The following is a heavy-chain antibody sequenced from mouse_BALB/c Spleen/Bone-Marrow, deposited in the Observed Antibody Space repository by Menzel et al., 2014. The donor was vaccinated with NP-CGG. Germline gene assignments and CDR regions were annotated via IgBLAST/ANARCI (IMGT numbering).Heavy chain of an antibody. Sequence: QDHVKQSGAEKEKNGEEGKRKRKASGYTFSSDYMYWVKQRPGQGLEWIGEINPSNGGTNCNEKFKSKATLTVDKSSSTAYMQLSSLTVEDSAVYYCTRSRRAMDYWGQGTSVTVSS. CDR3: TRSRRAMDY. J-gene: IGHJ4*01. CDR2: INPSNGGT. D-gene: IGHD2-12*01. CDR1: GYTFSSDY. V-gene: IGHV1S81*02.